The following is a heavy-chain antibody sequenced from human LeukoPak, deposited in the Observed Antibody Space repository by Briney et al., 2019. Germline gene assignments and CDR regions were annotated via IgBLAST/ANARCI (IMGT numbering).Heavy chain of an antibody. V-gene: IGHV1-46*01. CDR2: INPSGGST. D-gene: IGHD6-13*01. J-gene: IGHJ5*02. Sequence: ASVNVSCKASGYTFTSYYMHWVRQAPGQGLEWMGIINPSGGSTSYAQKFQGRVTMARDTSTSTVYMELSSLRSEDTAVYYCARASSSWSMYNWFDPWGQGTLVTVSS. CDR3: ARASSSWSMYNWFDP. CDR1: GYTFTSYY.